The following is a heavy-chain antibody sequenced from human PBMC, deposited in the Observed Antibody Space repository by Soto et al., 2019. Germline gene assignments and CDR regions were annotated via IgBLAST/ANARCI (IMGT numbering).Heavy chain of an antibody. CDR3: SRDLVGSQDIDWFLGWLDP. V-gene: IGHV6-1*01. Sequence: PSQTLSLTCAISGDSVSSNSAAWHWIRQSPSRGLEWLGRTYYRSKWYNDYAVSVQSRITINPDTSKNQFSLQLNSVTPEDVAVYFCSRDLVGSQDIDWFLGWLDPGREGTLLTV. J-gene: IGHJ5*02. CDR2: TYYRSKWYN. CDR1: GDSVSSNSAA. D-gene: IGHD3-9*01.